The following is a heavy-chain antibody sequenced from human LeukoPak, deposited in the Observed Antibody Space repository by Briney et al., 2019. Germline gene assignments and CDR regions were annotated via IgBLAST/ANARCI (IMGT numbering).Heavy chain of an antibody. CDR3: ARSGGAYDSSGYFGY. D-gene: IGHD3-22*01. CDR1: GGSISSYY. Sequence: SETLSLTCTVSGGSISSYYWSWIRQPPGKGLEWIGYIYYSGSTNHNPSLKSRVTISVDTSKNQFSLKLSSVTAADTAVYYCARSGGAYDSSGYFGYWGQGTLVTVSS. CDR2: IYYSGST. J-gene: IGHJ4*02. V-gene: IGHV4-59*08.